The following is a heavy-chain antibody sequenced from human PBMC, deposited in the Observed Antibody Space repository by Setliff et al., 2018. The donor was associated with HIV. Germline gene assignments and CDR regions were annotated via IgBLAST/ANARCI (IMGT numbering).Heavy chain of an antibody. CDR2: IFSSERT. V-gene: IGHV4-4*07. Sequence: SETLSLTCTVSGDGISSWHWSWIRQPAGKGLELIGRIFSSERTNYNPSLKSRVTLSVDTSKDQFSLKLTSVTAADTAVYYCARERGGGYDGWFIDLWGRGTLVTVSS. J-gene: IGHJ2*01. CDR1: GDGISSWH. D-gene: IGHD5-12*01. CDR3: ARERGGGYDGWFIDL.